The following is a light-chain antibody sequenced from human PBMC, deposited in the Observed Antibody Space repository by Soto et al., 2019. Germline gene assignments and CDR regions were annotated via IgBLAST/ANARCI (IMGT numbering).Light chain of an antibody. CDR3: VLYMGSGVWV. V-gene: IGLV8-61*01. Sequence: QTVVTQEPSFSVSPGSTVTLTCGLSSGSVSTDYYPSWYQQTPGQAPRTLIYTTHTRSSGVPDRFTGSILGNKAALTIAGAQVDDEADYYCVLYMGSGVWVFGGGTKLTVL. CDR2: TTH. J-gene: IGLJ3*02. CDR1: SGSVSTDYY.